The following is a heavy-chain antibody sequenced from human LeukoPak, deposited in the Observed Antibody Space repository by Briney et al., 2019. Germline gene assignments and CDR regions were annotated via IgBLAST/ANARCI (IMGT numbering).Heavy chain of an antibody. CDR3: ASGRGGSSSSPFDY. D-gene: IGHD6-13*01. V-gene: IGHV5-51*01. J-gene: IGHJ4*02. CDR2: IYPGDSDT. CDR1: GYSFTSYW. Sequence: GGSLEISCKGSGYSFTSYWIGWVRQMPGKGLGWGGIIYPGDSDTRYSPSFQGQVTISADRSISTAYLQWSSLKASDTAMYYCASGRGGSSSSPFDYWGQRTLVTVSS.